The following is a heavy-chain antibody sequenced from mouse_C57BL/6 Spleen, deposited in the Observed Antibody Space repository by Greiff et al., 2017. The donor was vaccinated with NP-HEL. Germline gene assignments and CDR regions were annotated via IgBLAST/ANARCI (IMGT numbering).Heavy chain of an antibody. D-gene: IGHD4-1*01. Sequence: QVQLQQPGAELVRPGSSVKLSCKASGYTFTSYWMHWVKQRPIQGLEWIGNIDPSDSETHYNQKFKDKATLTVDKSSSTAYMQLSSLTSEDSAVYYCARWEKNYYAMDYWGQGTSVTVSS. CDR1: GYTFTSYW. V-gene: IGHV1-52*01. CDR3: ARWEKNYYAMDY. CDR2: IDPSDSET. J-gene: IGHJ4*01.